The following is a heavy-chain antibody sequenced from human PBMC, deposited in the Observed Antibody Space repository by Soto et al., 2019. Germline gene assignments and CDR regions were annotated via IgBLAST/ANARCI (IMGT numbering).Heavy chain of an antibody. Sequence: QVGLEQSGPEVKKTGASVKASCKASGYTFTSYGISWVRQAPGQGLEWMGWINIYSGDANYAQSFKDRVTMNRDTSTNTVYMEMRTLRADDTAVYYCARALYSYDNSGLAYWGQGTLVTVSS. D-gene: IGHD3-22*01. CDR1: GYTFTSYG. CDR2: INIYSGDA. CDR3: ARALYSYDNSGLAY. V-gene: IGHV1-18*01. J-gene: IGHJ4*02.